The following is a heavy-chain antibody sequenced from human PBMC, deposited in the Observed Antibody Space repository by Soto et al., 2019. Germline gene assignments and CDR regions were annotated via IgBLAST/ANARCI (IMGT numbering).Heavy chain of an antibody. CDR1: GGTFNSYA. Sequence: QVQLVQSGAEVKKPESSVRVSCKASGGTFNSYAITWVRQAPGQGLEWMGGTIPMFGTTNYAEKFQGRVTIIADESTHTAYMELSSLRSEDTAVYYCTRCGIRYHSIGYYLGIDGMDVWGQGTTVIVSS. V-gene: IGHV1-69*12. D-gene: IGHD3-22*01. J-gene: IGHJ6*02. CDR3: TRCGIRYHSIGYYLGIDGMDV. CDR2: TIPMFGTT.